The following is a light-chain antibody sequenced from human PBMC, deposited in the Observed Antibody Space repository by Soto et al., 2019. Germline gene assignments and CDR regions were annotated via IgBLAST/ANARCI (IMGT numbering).Light chain of an antibody. CDR3: QQYNNWPLT. CDR2: GAS. J-gene: IGKJ4*01. V-gene: IGKV3-15*01. Sequence: EVVMTQSPATLSVSPGERVSLSCRASQSVSTNLAWYQQKPGQAPRHLISGASTRATDIPARFSGSGSGTEFTLTISSLQSEDLAVYYCQQYNNWPLTFGGGTKVEIK. CDR1: QSVSTN.